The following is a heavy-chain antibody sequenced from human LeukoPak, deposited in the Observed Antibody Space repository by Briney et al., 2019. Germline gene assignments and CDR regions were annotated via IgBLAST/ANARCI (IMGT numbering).Heavy chain of an antibody. V-gene: IGHV3-21*05. D-gene: IGHD2-8*01. CDR3: AREPNGNPDFDY. J-gene: IGHJ4*02. CDR2: IDSSSYT. Sequence: GGSLRLSCKVSGFSFSNYGMDWVRQVPGKGLEWLSFIDSSSYTSYADSVKGRFTISRDNAENSLYLQMSSLTVEDTAVYYCAREPNGNPDFDYWGQGTRVTVSS. CDR1: GFSFSNYG.